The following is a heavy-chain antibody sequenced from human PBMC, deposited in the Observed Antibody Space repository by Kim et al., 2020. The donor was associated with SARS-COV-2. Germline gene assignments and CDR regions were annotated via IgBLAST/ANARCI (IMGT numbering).Heavy chain of an antibody. D-gene: IGHD4-4*01. CDR2: ISYDGSNK. V-gene: IGHV3-30*18. CDR1: GFTFSSYG. Sequence: GGSLRLSCAASGFTFSSYGMHWVRQAPGKGLEWVAVISYDGSNKYYADSVKGRFTISRDNSKNTLYLQMNSLRAEDTAVYYCAKDLRLQSYYFDYWGQGTLVTVSS. J-gene: IGHJ4*02. CDR3: AKDLRLQSYYFDY.